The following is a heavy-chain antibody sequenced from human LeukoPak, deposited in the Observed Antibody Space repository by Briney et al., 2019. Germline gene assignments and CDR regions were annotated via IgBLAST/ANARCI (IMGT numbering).Heavy chain of an antibody. Sequence: SVKVSCKASGGTFSSYAISWVRQAPGQGLEWMGGIIPIFGTANYAQKFQGRVTITADESTSTAYMELSSLRSEDTAVYYCAATRGKSAPFDYWGQGTLVTVSS. V-gene: IGHV1-69*01. CDR1: GGTFSSYA. CDR2: IIPIFGTA. CDR3: AATRGKSAPFDY. J-gene: IGHJ4*02.